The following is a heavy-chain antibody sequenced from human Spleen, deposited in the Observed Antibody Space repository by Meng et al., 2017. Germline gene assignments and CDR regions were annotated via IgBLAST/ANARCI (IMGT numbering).Heavy chain of an antibody. CDR2: INPNNGAT. J-gene: IGHJ4*02. Sequence: ASVKVSCKASAYTFTGHYMHWVRQAPGQGLEWMGRINPNNGATNYAQKFQRRVTMTSDTSISTAYMELSGLRSHDTAMYYCARDEDISAAGKLFGDYWGQGPLVPVSS. D-gene: IGHD6-13*01. CDR1: AYTFTGHY. V-gene: IGHV1-2*06. CDR3: ARDEDISAAGKLFGDY.